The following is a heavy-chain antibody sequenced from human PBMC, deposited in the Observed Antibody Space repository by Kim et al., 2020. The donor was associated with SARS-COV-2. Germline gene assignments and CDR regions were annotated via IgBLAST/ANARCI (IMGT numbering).Heavy chain of an antibody. CDR1: GYTFTSYY. V-gene: IGHV1-46*01. Sequence: ASVKVSCKASGYTFTSYYMHWVRQAPGQGLEWMGIINPSGGSTSYAQKFQGRVTMTRDTSTSTVYMELSSLRSEDTAVYYCARDRIAAAGARASIYYGMDVWGQGTTVTVSS. D-gene: IGHD6-13*01. CDR2: INPSGGST. J-gene: IGHJ6*02. CDR3: ARDRIAAAGARASIYYGMDV.